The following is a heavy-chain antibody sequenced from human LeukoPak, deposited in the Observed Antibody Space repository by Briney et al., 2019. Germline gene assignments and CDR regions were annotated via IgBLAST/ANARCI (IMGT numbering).Heavy chain of an antibody. J-gene: IGHJ4*02. D-gene: IGHD2-2*01. Sequence: GGSLRLSCAASGFTFSSYSMNWVRQAPGKGLEWVSSISSSSSYIYYADSVKGRFTISRDNAKNSLYLQMNSLRAEDTAVYYRARDQDVVVPAAPFDYWGQGTLVTVSS. CDR1: GFTFSSYS. CDR2: ISSSSSYI. CDR3: ARDQDVVVPAAPFDY. V-gene: IGHV3-21*01.